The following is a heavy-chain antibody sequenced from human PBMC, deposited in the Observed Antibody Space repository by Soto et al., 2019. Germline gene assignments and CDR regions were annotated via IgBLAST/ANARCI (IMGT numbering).Heavy chain of an antibody. CDR2: IYYSGST. CDR3: ARVVPASNYGMDV. Sequence: QVQLQESGPGLVKPSQTLSLTCTVSGGSISSGGYYWSWIRQHPGKGLEWIGYIYYSGSTYYNPSLKCRITISVDTSKNQFSLKLSSVTAADTAVYYCARVVPASNYGMDVWGQGTTVTVSS. CDR1: GGSISSGGYY. J-gene: IGHJ6*02. V-gene: IGHV4-31*03. D-gene: IGHD2-2*01.